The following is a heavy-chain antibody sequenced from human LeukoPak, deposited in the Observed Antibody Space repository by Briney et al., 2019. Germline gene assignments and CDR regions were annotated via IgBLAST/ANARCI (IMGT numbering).Heavy chain of an antibody. CDR3: ARCRVRGHRYYYDSSGYSRDAFDI. V-gene: IGHV4-34*01. D-gene: IGHD3-22*01. CDR1: GGSFSGYY. Sequence: PSETLSLTCAVYGGSFSGYYWSWIRQPPGKGLEWIGEINHSGSTNYNPSLKSRVTISVDTSKNQFSLKLSSVTAADTAVYYCARCRVRGHRYYYDSSGYSRDAFDIWGQGTMVTVSS. CDR2: INHSGST. J-gene: IGHJ3*02.